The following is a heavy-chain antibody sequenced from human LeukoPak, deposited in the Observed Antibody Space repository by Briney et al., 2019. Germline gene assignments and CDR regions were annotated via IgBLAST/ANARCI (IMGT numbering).Heavy chain of an antibody. CDR1: GFTVSSTY. D-gene: IGHD3-10*01. CDR2: TSSGGGV. Sequence: GGSLRLSCAASGFTVSSTYMSWVRQAPGRGLEWVSVTSSGGGVYYADSVQGRFTISRHNSRNILYLQMNSLKSEDTAVYYCARGIGGSDSWGQGTLVTVSS. V-gene: IGHV3-53*04. CDR3: ARGIGGSDS. J-gene: IGHJ4*02.